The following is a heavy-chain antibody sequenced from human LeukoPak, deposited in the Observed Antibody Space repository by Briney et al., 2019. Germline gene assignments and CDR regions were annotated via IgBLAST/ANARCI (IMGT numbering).Heavy chain of an antibody. V-gene: IGHV3-23*01. CDR1: GFTFSNYA. Sequence: GGSLRLSCAASGFTFSNYAMSWVRRAPGKGLEWVSAISGSGGSTYYADSVKGRFTISRDNSKNTLYLQMNSLRAEDTAVYYCAKDLTYSYGEIYWGQGTLVTVSS. CDR3: AKDLTYSYGEIY. J-gene: IGHJ4*02. D-gene: IGHD5-18*01. CDR2: ISGSGGST.